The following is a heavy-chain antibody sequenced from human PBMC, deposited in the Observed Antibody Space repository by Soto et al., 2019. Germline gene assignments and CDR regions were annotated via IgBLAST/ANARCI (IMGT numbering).Heavy chain of an antibody. V-gene: IGHV3-30-3*01. J-gene: IGHJ4*02. Sequence: GGSLRLSCAASGFTFSSYAMHWVRQAPGKGLEWVAVISYDGSNKYYADSVKGRFTISRANAKNTLYLQMNSLRAEDTAVYYCAGITMIVVLSDYWGQGTLVTVSS. CDR2: ISYDGSNK. D-gene: IGHD3-22*01. CDR3: AGITMIVVLSDY. CDR1: GFTFSSYA.